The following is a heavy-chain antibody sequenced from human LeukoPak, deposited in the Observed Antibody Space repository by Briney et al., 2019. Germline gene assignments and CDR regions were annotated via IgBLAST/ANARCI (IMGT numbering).Heavy chain of an antibody. Sequence: GGSLRLSCAASGFTFSSYWMSWVRQAPGKGLEWVANIKQDGSEKYYVDSVKGRFTISRDNAKNSLYLQMNSLRAEDTAVYYCARSGHCSGTSCYGEGIDFWGQGTLVTVSS. J-gene: IGHJ4*02. CDR3: ARSGHCSGTSCYGEGIDF. D-gene: IGHD2-2*01. CDR2: IKQDGSEK. CDR1: GFTFSSYW. V-gene: IGHV3-7*01.